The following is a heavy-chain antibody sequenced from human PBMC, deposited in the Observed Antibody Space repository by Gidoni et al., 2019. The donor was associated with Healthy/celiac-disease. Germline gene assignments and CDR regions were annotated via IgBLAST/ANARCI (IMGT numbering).Heavy chain of an antibody. J-gene: IGHJ4*02. Sequence: EVQLVESGGGLVQPGGSLRLSCAASGFPFSSYSMNWVRQAPGKGLEWVSYISSSSSTIYYADSVKGRFTISRDNAKNSLYLQMNSLRDEDTAVYYCARFYRAKLGYCDYWGQGTLVTVSS. D-gene: IGHD2-15*01. CDR3: ARFYRAKLGYCDY. CDR1: GFPFSSYS. V-gene: IGHV3-48*02. CDR2: ISSSSSTI.